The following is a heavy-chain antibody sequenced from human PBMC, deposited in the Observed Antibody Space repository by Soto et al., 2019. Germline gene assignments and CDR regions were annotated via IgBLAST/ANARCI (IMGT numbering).Heavy chain of an antibody. D-gene: IGHD1-26*01. CDR1: GGSMKTHY. J-gene: IGHJ4*02. Sequence: PSETLSLTCTVSGGSMKTHYWSWIRQSPGKGLEWIGYSYYSGYSFYNPSLKSRATISVDTPKNQFSLRLSSVTAGDTAVYYCASLGGSYYRFDFWGQGTLVTVS. CDR3: ASLGGSYYRFDF. CDR2: SYYSGYS. V-gene: IGHV4-59*11.